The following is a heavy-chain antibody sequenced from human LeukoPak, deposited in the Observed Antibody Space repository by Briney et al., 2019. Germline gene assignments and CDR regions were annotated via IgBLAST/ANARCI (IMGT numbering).Heavy chain of an antibody. Sequence: SQTLSLTCTVSGGSISSGGYYWSWIRQHPGKGLEWIGYIYYSGSTYYNPSLKSRVTISVDTSKNQFSLKLSSVTAADTAMYYCARGTYDSSGYYHKDYWGQGTLVTVSP. CDR3: ARGTYDSSGYYHKDY. CDR1: GGSISSGGYY. CDR2: IYYSGST. D-gene: IGHD3-22*01. V-gene: IGHV4-31*03. J-gene: IGHJ4*02.